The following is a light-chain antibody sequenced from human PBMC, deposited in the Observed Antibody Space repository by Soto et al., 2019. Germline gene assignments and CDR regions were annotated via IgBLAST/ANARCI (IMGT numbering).Light chain of an antibody. CDR3: GTWDSRLTDXV. Sequence: SVLTQPPSVSAAPGQKVTISCSGSSPNIGNNYVSWYQHLPGTAPKLLVYDNNKRPSGIPDRFSGSKSDTPATLDITGLQTGDEADYYCGTWDSRLTDXVLGSGTKVTVL. V-gene: IGLV1-51*01. J-gene: IGLJ1*01. CDR1: SPNIGNNY. CDR2: DNN.